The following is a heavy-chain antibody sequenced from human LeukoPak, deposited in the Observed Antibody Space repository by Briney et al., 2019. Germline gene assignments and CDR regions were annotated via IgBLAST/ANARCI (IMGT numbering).Heavy chain of an antibody. CDR2: IIPIFGTA. CDR1: GCSFSCYA. Sequence: SVTVSCKASGCSFSCYAISWVRQAPGQGLEWMGGIIPIFGTANCAQKFQGRVTIPTDDSTSTAYMEQSSLRSDDTVVYYCARGQYRLRHFYYDMDVWGKGTTVTVSS. CDR3: ARGQYRLRHFYYDMDV. J-gene: IGHJ6*03. D-gene: IGHD2-2*01. V-gene: IGHV1-69*05.